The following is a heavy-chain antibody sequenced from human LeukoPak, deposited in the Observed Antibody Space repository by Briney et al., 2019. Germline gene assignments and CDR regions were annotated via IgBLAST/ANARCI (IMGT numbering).Heavy chain of an antibody. CDR1: GFTFSSYS. J-gene: IGHJ5*02. Sequence: GSLRLSCAASGFTFSSYSMNWVRQAPGKGLEWVSSISSSSSYIYYADSVKGRFTISRDNAKNSLYLQMNSLRAEDTAVYYCARGVGALYYNWFDPWGQGTLVTVSS. CDR3: ARGVGALYYNWFDP. D-gene: IGHD1-26*01. CDR2: ISSSSSYI. V-gene: IGHV3-21*01.